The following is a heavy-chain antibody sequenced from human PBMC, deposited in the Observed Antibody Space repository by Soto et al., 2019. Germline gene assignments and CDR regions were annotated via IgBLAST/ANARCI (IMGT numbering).Heavy chain of an antibody. CDR1: GFTFSSYS. CDR3: ARDEPRTYYDFWSGYYSVGTFDY. V-gene: IGHV3-48*01. Sequence: GGSLRLSCAASGFTFSSYSMNWVRQAPGKGLEWVSYISSSSSTIYYADSVKGRFTISRDNAKNSLYLQMNSLRAEDTAVYYCARDEPRTYYDFWSGYYSVGTFDYWGQGTLVTVSS. J-gene: IGHJ4*02. CDR2: ISSSSSTI. D-gene: IGHD3-3*01.